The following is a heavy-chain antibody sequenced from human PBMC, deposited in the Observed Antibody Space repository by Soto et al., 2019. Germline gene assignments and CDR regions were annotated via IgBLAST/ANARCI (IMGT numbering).Heavy chain of an antibody. CDR3: ATYSDTSQRPYFHH. CDR2: VYYDGTT. CDR1: GDSIGDSRYY. V-gene: IGHV4-39*01. D-gene: IGHD3-22*01. J-gene: IGHJ1*01. Sequence: SETLSLTCTVSGDSIGDSRYYWAWVRRPPGKGLERVGTVYYDGTTYYSPSLKTRLTISVDTSRNQFSLKLTSVLAADTAFYYCATYSDTSQRPYFHHWGQGTLVTVSS.